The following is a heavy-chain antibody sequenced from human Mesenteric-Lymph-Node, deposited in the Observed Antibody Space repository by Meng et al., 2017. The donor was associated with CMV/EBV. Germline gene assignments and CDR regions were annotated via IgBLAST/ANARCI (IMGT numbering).Heavy chain of an antibody. CDR2: IYHSGST. J-gene: IGHJ4*02. V-gene: IGHV4-4*02. CDR3: AGTAIRVGATTFVY. D-gene: IGHD1-26*01. Sequence: VSGGSISSSDCWGRVGQPPGKGLEWIGEIYHSGSTNYNPSLKSRVTISVDKSKNQFSLKLSSVTAADTAVYYCAGTAIRVGATTFVYWGQGTLVTVSS. CDR1: GGSISSSDC.